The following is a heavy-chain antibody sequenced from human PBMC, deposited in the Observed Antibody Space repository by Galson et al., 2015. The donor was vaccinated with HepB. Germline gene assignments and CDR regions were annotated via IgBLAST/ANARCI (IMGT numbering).Heavy chain of an antibody. J-gene: IGHJ6*02. D-gene: IGHD1-26*01. CDR1: GYTLTELS. CDR3: ATPQYSGHPALQTDPPYGMDV. V-gene: IGHV1-24*01. CDR2: FDPEDGET. Sequence: SVKVSCKVSGYTLTELSMHWVRQAPGKGLEWMGGFDPEDGETIYAQKFQGRVTMTEDTSTDTAYMELSSLRSEDTAVYYCATPQYSGHPALQTDPPYGMDVWGQGTTVTVSS.